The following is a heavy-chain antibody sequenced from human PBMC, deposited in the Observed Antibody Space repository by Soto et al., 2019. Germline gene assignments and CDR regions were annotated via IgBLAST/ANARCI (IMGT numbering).Heavy chain of an antibody. CDR2: IIPILGIA. CDR1: GGTFSSYT. CDR3: ARDQERGYSGYDSSWFDP. J-gene: IGHJ5*02. Sequence: SVKVSCKASGGTFSSYTISWVRQAPGQGLEWMGRIIPILGIANYAQKFQGRVTITADKSTSTAYMELSSLRSEDTAVYYCARDQERGYSGYDSSWFDPWGQGTLVTVSS. V-gene: IGHV1-69*04. D-gene: IGHD5-12*01.